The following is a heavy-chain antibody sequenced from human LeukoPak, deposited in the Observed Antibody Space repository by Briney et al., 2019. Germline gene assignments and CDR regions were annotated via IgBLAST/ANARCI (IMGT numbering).Heavy chain of an antibody. CDR1: GGSISSYY. V-gene: IGHV4-59*08. Sequence: TSETLSLTCTVSGGSISSYYWSWIRQPPGKGLEWIGYIYYSGSTNYNPSLKSRVTISVDTSKNQFSLKLSSVTAADTAVYYCARYNSSGQHQTRGFYYYYYYMDVWGKGTTVTVSS. J-gene: IGHJ6*03. D-gene: IGHD6-19*01. CDR3: ARYNSSGQHQTRGFYYYYYYMDV. CDR2: IYYSGST.